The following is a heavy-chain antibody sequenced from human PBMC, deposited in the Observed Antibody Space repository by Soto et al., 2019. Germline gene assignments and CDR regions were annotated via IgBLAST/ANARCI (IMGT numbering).Heavy chain of an antibody. CDR1: GFTFSSYG. D-gene: IGHD3-3*01. Sequence: QVQLVESGGGVVQPGRSLRLSCAASGFTFSSYGMHWVRQAPGKGLEWVAFISYDGSNKYSADSVKGRFTISRDYSKNTLSLQMNSLRAEDTAGYYCAKEVWSGPMDVWGQGTTVTASS. V-gene: IGHV3-30*18. CDR3: AKEVWSGPMDV. CDR2: ISYDGSNK. J-gene: IGHJ6*02.